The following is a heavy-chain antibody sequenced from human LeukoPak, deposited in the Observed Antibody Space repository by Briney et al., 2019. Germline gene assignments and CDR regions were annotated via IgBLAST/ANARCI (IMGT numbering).Heavy chain of an antibody. CDR2: IYTSGST. CDR1: GGSISSGSYY. Sequence: SETLSLTCTVSGGSISSGSYYWSWIRQPAGKGLEWIGRIYTSGSTNYNPSLKSRVTISVDTSKNQFSLKLSSVTAADTAVYYCARDPVSGIGEAYWGQGTLVTVSS. D-gene: IGHD3-10*01. V-gene: IGHV4-61*02. CDR3: ARDPVSGIGEAY. J-gene: IGHJ1*01.